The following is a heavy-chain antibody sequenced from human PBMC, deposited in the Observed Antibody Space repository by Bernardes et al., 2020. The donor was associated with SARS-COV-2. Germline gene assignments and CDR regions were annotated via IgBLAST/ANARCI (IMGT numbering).Heavy chain of an antibody. D-gene: IGHD5-12*01. Sequence: GAFLKISSEGSGYSITRHWIAWVRPIPGKGLEWMGTIYPGDSDTRYSPSFEGQVTISADKSINTAYLQWSSLKASDTAIYYCARPEVYSGYENWGQGTLVTVSS. V-gene: IGHV5-51*01. CDR3: ARPEVYSGYEN. CDR2: IYPGDSDT. J-gene: IGHJ4*02. CDR1: GYSITRHW.